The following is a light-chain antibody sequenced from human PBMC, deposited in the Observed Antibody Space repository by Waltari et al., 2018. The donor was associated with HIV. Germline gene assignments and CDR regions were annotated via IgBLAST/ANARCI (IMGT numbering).Light chain of an antibody. J-gene: IGLJ3*02. Sequence: QSALTQPRSVTGSPGQSVTISCTGTSSDVGGYNYVSWYQQHPGKAPKLIIYDVSKRPSGVPYRFSGSKSCNTASLTISGLQAEDEVHYYCCSYAGSHTPWVFGGGTKVTVL. CDR1: SSDVGGYNY. CDR3: CSYAGSHTPWV. CDR2: DVS. V-gene: IGLV2-11*01.